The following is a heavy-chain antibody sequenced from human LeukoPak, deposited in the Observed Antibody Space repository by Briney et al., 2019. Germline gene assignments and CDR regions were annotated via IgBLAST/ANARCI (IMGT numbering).Heavy chain of an antibody. Sequence: ASVKVSCKASGYTFTDYYMHWVRQAPGQGLEWMGWINPNSGGTNYAQKFQSRVTMTRDTSISTAYMELSRLRSDDTAVYYCARGYYDSSDYEYFQHWGQGTLVTVSS. CDR1: GYTFTDYY. CDR2: INPNSGGT. CDR3: ARGYYDSSDYEYFQH. J-gene: IGHJ1*01. V-gene: IGHV1-2*02. D-gene: IGHD3-22*01.